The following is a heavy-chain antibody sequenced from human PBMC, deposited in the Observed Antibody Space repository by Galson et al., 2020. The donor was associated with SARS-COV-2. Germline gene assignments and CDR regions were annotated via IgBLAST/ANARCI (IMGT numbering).Heavy chain of an antibody. J-gene: IGHJ6*02. CDR1: GDTVSSDTAA. CDR3: ARDMDAIHYVLDV. Sequence: SQTLSLTCAISGDTVSSDTAAWNWIRPSPSRGLEWLGRAYYRSKWYYDYALSVKGRITINPDTSKNQFSLQLNSVTPDDTAVYYCARDMDAIHYVLDVWDQGTTVTVSS. D-gene: IGHD3-10*01. CDR2: AYYRSKWYY. V-gene: IGHV6-1*01.